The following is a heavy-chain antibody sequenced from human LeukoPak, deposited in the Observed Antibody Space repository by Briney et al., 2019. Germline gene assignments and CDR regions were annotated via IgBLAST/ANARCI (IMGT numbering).Heavy chain of an antibody. J-gene: IGHJ4*02. D-gene: IGHD5/OR15-5a*01. CDR2: INGDGSET. V-gene: IGHV3-74*01. CDR3: TREEGSTDH. CDR1: GFTLSNHW. Sequence: GGSLRLSCAASGFTLSNHWMHWVRQAPGKGLVWVSHINGDGSETNYADSVRGRFTISRDNAKNTLYLQMNSLRVDDTAVYYCTREEGSTDHWGQGTLVTVSS.